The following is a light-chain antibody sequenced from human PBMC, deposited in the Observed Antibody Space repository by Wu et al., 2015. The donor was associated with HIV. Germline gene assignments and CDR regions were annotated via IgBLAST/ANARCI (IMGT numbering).Light chain of an antibody. V-gene: IGKV1-5*03. CDR2: KVS. CDR1: QSISPW. CDR3: QQRSNWPLT. J-gene: IGKJ5*01. Sequence: DIQMTQSPSTLSASVGDRVTITCRASQSISPWLAWFQQKPGKPPKVLIYKVSNLESGVPSRFSASGSGTEFTLTINSLEPEDFAVYYCQQRSNWPLTFGQGTRLEIK.